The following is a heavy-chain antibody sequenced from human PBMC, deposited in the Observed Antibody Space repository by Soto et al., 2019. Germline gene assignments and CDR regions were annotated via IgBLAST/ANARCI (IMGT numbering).Heavy chain of an antibody. J-gene: IGHJ5*02. CDR1: GGSISSSSYY. D-gene: IGHD2-21*01. Sequence: SETLSLTCTVSGGSISSSSYYWGWIRQPPGKGLEWIGSIYYSGSTYYNPSLKSRVTISVDTSKNQFSLKLSSVTAADTAVYYCARLGAYYQSLDPWGPGILVTVPQ. V-gene: IGHV4-39*01. CDR3: ARLGAYYQSLDP. CDR2: IYYSGST.